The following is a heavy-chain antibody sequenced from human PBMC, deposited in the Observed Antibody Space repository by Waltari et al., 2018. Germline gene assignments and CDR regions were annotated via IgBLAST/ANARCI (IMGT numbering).Heavy chain of an antibody. V-gene: IGHV3-30*10. CDR3: ARGRGFYDNFGDVAFET. CDR2: VSFDGDRN. D-gene: IGHD3-22*01. CDR1: GFTFRHFA. J-gene: IGHJ3*02. Sequence: QVQMVQSGGGVGPPGRSVKLSCAASGFTFRHFALHWVRQAPGKGLEWLAVVSFDGDRNNHIDSLKGRINISRVNSKNTLFLQMNSLRLEDTATYYCARGRGFYDNFGDVAFETWGQGTLVIVSS.